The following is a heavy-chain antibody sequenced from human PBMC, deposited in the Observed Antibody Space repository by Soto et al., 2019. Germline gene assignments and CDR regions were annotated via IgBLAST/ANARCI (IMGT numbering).Heavy chain of an antibody. J-gene: IGHJ6*02. V-gene: IGHV3-30-3*01. D-gene: IGHD2-2*02. CDR3: ARDMWDIVVVPAAISPYYYYGMDV. CDR1: GFTFSSYA. Sequence: QVQLVESGGGVVQPGRSLRLSCAASGFTFSSYAMHWVRQAPGKGLEWVAVISYDGSNKYYADSVKGRFTISRDNSKNTLYRQMNSLRAEDTAVYYCARDMWDIVVVPAAISPYYYYGMDVWGQGTTVTVSS. CDR2: ISYDGSNK.